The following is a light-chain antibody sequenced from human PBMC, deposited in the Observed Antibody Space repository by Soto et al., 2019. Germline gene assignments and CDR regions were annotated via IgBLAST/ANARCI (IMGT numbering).Light chain of an antibody. Sequence: QYALTQPASVSGSPGQSITISCTGTSSDVGGYNYVSWYQQHPGKAPKLMIYDASNRPTGVSNRFSGAKSGNTAALTISGLQAEDEADTYFGSNTSSNSLLFGGGTKLTVL. V-gene: IGLV2-14*01. J-gene: IGLJ2*01. CDR1: SSDVGGYNY. CDR3: GSNTSSNSLL. CDR2: DAS.